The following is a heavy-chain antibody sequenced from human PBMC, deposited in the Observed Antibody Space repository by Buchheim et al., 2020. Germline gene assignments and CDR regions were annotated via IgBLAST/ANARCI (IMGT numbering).Heavy chain of an antibody. CDR1: GFTFSSYE. V-gene: IGHV3-48*03. J-gene: IGHJ6*02. CDR3: ARGAAGTSSYYYYGMDV. CDR2: ISSSGSTI. D-gene: IGHD3-10*01. Sequence: EVQLVESGGGLVQPGGSLRLSCAASGFTFSSYEMNWVRQAPGKGLEWVSYISSSGSTIYYADSVKGRFTISRDNAKNSLYLQMNSLRAEDTAVYYCARGAAGTSSYYYYGMDVWGQGTT.